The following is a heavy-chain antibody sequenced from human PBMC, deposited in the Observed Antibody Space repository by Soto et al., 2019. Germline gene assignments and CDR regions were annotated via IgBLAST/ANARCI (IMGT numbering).Heavy chain of an antibody. Sequence: GGSLRLSCAASGFTFSDYYMDWVRQAPGKGLEWVGRIRNKVKSYSTEYAASVKGRFILSKDDSDNSLYLQMNSLKTEDTAVYYCVRDRNWSDESWGLGTLVTVSS. D-gene: IGHD3-3*01. J-gene: IGHJ5*02. CDR2: IRNKVKSYST. CDR3: VRDRNWSDES. CDR1: GFTFSDYY. V-gene: IGHV3-72*01.